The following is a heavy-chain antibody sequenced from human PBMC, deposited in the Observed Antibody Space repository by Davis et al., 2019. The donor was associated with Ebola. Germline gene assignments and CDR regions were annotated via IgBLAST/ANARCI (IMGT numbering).Heavy chain of an antibody. CDR2: ISGSGAST. V-gene: IGHV3-23*01. CDR1: GFTFENHA. Sequence: GESLKISCVASGFTFENHAMNWVRQAPGRGLEWVSSISGSGASTYYADSVKGRSTISRDNSKNTLYLQMNTLRAEDTARYYCTNYVQRGAFDIWGQGTMVTVSS. CDR3: TNYVQRGAFDI. D-gene: IGHD5-18*01. J-gene: IGHJ3*02.